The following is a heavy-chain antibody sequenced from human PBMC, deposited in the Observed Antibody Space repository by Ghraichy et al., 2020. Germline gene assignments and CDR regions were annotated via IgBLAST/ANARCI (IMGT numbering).Heavy chain of an antibody. V-gene: IGHV1-18*04. CDR1: GYTFTSYG. D-gene: IGHD3-9*01. J-gene: IGHJ4*02. CDR2: ISAYNGNT. CDR3: ARVHILTGYYMERKFDY. Sequence: ASVKVSCKASGYTFTSYGISWVRQAPGQGLEWMGWISAYNGNTNYAQKLQGRVTMTTDTSTSTAYMELRSLRSDDTAVYYCARVHILTGYYMERKFDYWGEGTLVTVSS.